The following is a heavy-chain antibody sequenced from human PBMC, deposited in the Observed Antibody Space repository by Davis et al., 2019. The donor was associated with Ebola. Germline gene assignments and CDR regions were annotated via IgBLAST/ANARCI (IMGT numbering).Heavy chain of an antibody. D-gene: IGHD5-18*01. CDR3: ARQESLYGYIDY. CDR2: IYPGDSDT. Sequence: GESLKISCKGSGYSFTNYWIAWVRQMPGKGLEWMGIIYPGDSDTRYSPSFQGQVTISADKSITTAYLQWSSLKASDTAIYYCARQESLYGYIDYWGQGTLVTVSS. V-gene: IGHV5-51*01. J-gene: IGHJ4*02. CDR1: GYSFTNYW.